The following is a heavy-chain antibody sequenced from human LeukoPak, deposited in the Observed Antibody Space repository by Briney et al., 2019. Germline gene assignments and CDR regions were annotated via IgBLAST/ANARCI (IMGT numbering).Heavy chain of an antibody. J-gene: IGHJ4*02. CDR1: GGPFSDKY. V-gene: IGHV4-4*08. D-gene: IGHD4-11*01. CDR2: IYSSGST. Sequence: SETLSLTCTVSGGPFSDKYWSWIRQSPGKGLEWTAYIYSSGSTTKYNPSLKNRVTMSVDTSTNQFSLRLRSVTAADTAVYYCVRGHPTVGVNPRTVKFDYWGQGTLVTVSS. CDR3: VRGHPTVGVNPRTVKFDY.